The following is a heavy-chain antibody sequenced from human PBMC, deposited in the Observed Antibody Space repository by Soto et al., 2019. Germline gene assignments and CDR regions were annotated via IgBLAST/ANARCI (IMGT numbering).Heavy chain of an antibody. D-gene: IGHD3-10*01. Sequence: QVQLVQSGAEVTKPGSSVTVSCTASGDTFSRFTLSWLRQAPGQGLEWMGRIIPMLGMSNSALKFQGRVTITADKSTNKVYMHLNSLRSDDTAVYYCATSYDSGSAHFDSWGQGTLVTVSS. CDR2: IIPMLGMS. CDR3: ATSYDSGSAHFDS. CDR1: GDTFSRFT. J-gene: IGHJ4*02. V-gene: IGHV1-69*02.